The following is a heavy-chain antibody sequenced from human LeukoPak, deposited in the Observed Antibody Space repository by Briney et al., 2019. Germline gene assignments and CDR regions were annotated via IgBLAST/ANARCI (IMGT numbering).Heavy chain of an antibody. J-gene: IGHJ4*02. CDR2: IGTTTSTI. Sequence: SGGSLRLSCAASGFTFTSYSMNWVRQAPGKGLEWVSYIGTTTSTIYYADSLKGRFTISRDNAKNSLYLQMNSLRDEDTAVYYCARHDYGGNSGDYWGQGTLVTVSS. CDR3: ARHDYGGNSGDY. D-gene: IGHD4-23*01. CDR1: GFTFTSYS. V-gene: IGHV3-48*02.